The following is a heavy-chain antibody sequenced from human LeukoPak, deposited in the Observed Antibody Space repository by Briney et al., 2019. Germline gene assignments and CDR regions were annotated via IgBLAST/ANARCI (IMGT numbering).Heavy chain of an antibody. CDR1: GFTFSSYW. V-gene: IGHV3-7*01. J-gene: IGHJ4*02. CDR3: ARDRRRLWFGELDY. CDR2: IKQDGSEK. Sequence: GGSLRLSCAASGFTFSSYWMSWVRQAPGKGLEWVANIKQDGSEKYYVDSVKGRFTISRDNAKNSLYLQMNSLRAEDTAEYYCARDRRRLWFGELDYWGQGTLVTVSS. D-gene: IGHD3-10*01.